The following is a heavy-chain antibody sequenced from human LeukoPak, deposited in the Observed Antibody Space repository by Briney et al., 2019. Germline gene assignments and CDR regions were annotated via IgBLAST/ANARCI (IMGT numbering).Heavy chain of an antibody. CDR2: INPKSGGT. V-gene: IGHV1-2*02. Sequence: ASVKVSCKASGYSFSDYYIHWLRQAPGQGLEWMGWINPKSGGTNYAQNFQGRVTMTRDTSSTTVYMELTRLRSDDTAVYYCARPLGSLKEYWWFDPWGQGTLVTVSS. CDR3: ARPLGSLKEYWWFDP. J-gene: IGHJ5*02. CDR1: GYSFSDYY. D-gene: IGHD2/OR15-2a*01.